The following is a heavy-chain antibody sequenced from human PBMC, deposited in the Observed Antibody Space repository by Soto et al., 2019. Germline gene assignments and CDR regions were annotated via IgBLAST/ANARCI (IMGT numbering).Heavy chain of an antibody. CDR1: GGSISGGDYY. V-gene: IGHV4-31*03. CDR3: AREASLNGDYYTPDY. Sequence: QVQLQEASPGLVKPSQTRSLTCTVSGGSISGGDYYWSGIRHHPGKGMEWIGYIDYRGSTHNNPSLKSRVTISVDTSNNQSARKLSSETAADTAVYYCAREASLNGDYYTPDYWGQGTLVTVPS. CDR2: IDYRGST. J-gene: IGHJ4*02. D-gene: IGHD4-17*01.